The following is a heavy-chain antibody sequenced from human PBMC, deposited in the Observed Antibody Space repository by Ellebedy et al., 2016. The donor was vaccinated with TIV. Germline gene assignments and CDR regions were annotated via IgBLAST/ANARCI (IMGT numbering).Heavy chain of an antibody. Sequence: MPSETLSLTCAVSGSSISSGNWWGWIRQPPGKVLEWIGYINYSGTTFYNPSLKSRVTMSVDTSKNQFSLKLTSVTAVDTAVYYCARYFISSRYFDYWGQGTLVTVAS. J-gene: IGHJ4*02. CDR2: INYSGTT. CDR3: ARYFISSRYFDY. V-gene: IGHV4-28*01. D-gene: IGHD6-6*01. CDR1: GSSISSGNW.